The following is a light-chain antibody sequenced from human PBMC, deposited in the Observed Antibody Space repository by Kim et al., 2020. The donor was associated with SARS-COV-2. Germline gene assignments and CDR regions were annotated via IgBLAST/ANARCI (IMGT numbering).Light chain of an antibody. CDR1: SSNIGAGFD. CDR2: VDT. J-gene: IGLJ3*02. V-gene: IGLV1-40*01. Sequence: QRVTISCTGSSSNIGAGFDVHWYQQVPGTAPKLLIYVDTNRPSGVPDRFSGSKSGTSASLAITGLQAEDEADYYCLSYDSSLSGWVFGGGTQLTVL. CDR3: LSYDSSLSGWV.